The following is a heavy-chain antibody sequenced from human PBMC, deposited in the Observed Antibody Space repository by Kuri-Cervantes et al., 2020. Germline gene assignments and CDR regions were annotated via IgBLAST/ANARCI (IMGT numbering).Heavy chain of an antibody. Sequence: GGSLRLSCAASGFTFSSYSMNWVRQAPGKGLEWVSSIRSSSSYIYYADSVKGRFTISRDNSKNTLYLQMNSLRAEDTAVYYCARDGHYYGSGSPFDPWGQGTLVTVSS. CDR2: IRSSSSYI. V-gene: IGHV3-21*01. CDR3: ARDGHYYGSGSPFDP. CDR1: GFTFSSYS. D-gene: IGHD3-10*01. J-gene: IGHJ5*02.